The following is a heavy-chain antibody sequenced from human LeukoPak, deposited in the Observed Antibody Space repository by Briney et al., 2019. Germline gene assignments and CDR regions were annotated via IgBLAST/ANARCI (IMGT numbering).Heavy chain of an antibody. CDR1: GFTFSSYE. CDR3: ARERETTVTYDAFDI. J-gene: IGHJ3*02. D-gene: IGHD4-17*01. Sequence: GGSLRLSCVASGFTFSSYEMNWVRQAPGKGLEWVSYISRSGSTIYHADSVKGQFTLSRDHAKNSLYLEMKSLRAEDTAVYYCARERETTVTYDAFDIWGRGTMVTVSS. V-gene: IGHV3-48*03. CDR2: ISRSGSTI.